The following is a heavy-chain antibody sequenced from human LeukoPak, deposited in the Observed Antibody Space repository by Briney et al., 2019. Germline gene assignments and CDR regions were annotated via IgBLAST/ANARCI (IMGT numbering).Heavy chain of an antibody. D-gene: IGHD4-17*01. Sequence: GGSLRLSCAASGFTFSSYSMNWVRQAPGKGLEWVSSISSSSSYIYYADSVKGRFTISRDNAKNSLYLQMNSLRAEDTAVYYCARLDDYGDYRGGDYWGQGTLVTVSS. CDR2: ISSSSSYI. J-gene: IGHJ4*02. CDR1: GFTFSSYS. CDR3: ARLDDYGDYRGGDY. V-gene: IGHV3-21*01.